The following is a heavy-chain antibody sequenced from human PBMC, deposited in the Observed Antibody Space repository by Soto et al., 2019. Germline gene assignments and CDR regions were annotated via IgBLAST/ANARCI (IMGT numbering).Heavy chain of an antibody. Sequence: QVQLQESGPGLVKPSETLSLTCTVSGGSISSYYWSWIRQPPGKGLEWNGYIYYSGSTNYNPSLKSRVTISVDTSKNQFSLKLSSVTAADTAVYYCARDVSGSYRYWGQGTLVTVSS. J-gene: IGHJ4*02. V-gene: IGHV4-59*01. CDR1: GGSISSYY. D-gene: IGHD3-16*02. CDR2: IYYSGST. CDR3: ARDVSGSYRY.